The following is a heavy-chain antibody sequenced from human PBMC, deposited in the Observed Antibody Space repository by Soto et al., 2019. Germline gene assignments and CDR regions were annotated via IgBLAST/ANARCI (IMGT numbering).Heavy chain of an antibody. CDR2: IYYSGST. V-gene: IGHV4-39*01. CDR1: GGSISSSSYY. D-gene: IGHD3-3*01. CDR3: ARGNYDFWSGPYYFDY. J-gene: IGHJ4*02. Sequence: QLQLQESGPGLVKPSETLSLTCTVSGGSISSSSYYWGWIRQPPGKGLEWIGSIYYSGSTYYNPSLESRVTISVDTSKNQFSLKLSSVTAADTAVYYCARGNYDFWSGPYYFDYWGQGTLVTVSS.